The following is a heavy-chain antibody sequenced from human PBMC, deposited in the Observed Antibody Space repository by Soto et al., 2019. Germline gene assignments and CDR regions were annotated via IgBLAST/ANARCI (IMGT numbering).Heavy chain of an antibody. J-gene: IGHJ4*02. CDR1: GGSVCSGSYY. D-gene: IGHD3-22*01. Sequence: QVQLQESGPGLVKPSETLSLTCTVSGGSVCSGSYYWRWLRQPPGKGLGWIGYFYHSGSTNYNPSLKSRVTISVDTSKNPFSLKLSSVTAADTAVYYCAREPFYYDSSGYYLDYFDYWGQGTLVTVSS. CDR2: FYHSGST. V-gene: IGHV4-61*01. CDR3: AREPFYYDSSGYYLDYFDY.